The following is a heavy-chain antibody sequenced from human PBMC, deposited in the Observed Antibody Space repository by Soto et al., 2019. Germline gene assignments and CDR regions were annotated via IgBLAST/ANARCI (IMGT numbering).Heavy chain of an antibody. CDR1: GGSFSGCY. CDR3: ARPGYSSSWYYYYYYYMDV. V-gene: IGHV4-34*01. CDR2: INHSGST. D-gene: IGHD6-13*01. Sequence: SETLSLTCAVYGGSFSGCYWSWIRQPPGKGLEWIGEINHSGSTNYNPSLKSRVTISVDTSKNQFSLKLSSVTAADTAVYYCARPGYSSSWYYYYYYYMDVWGKGTTVTVSS. J-gene: IGHJ6*03.